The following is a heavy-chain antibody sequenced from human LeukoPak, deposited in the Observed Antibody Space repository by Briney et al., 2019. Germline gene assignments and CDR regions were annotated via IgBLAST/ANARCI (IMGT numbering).Heavy chain of an antibody. V-gene: IGHV4-34*01. CDR1: GGSFSGYY. D-gene: IGHD6-19*01. CDR2: INHSGNT. J-gene: IGHJ4*02. CDR3: ARETRIAVAGHYYFDY. Sequence: SETLSLTCAVYGGSFSGYYWSWIRQPPGKGLEWIGEINHSGNTNYNPSLKSRVTISVDTSKNQFSLKLGSVTAADTAVYYCARETRIAVAGHYYFDYWGQGTLVTASS.